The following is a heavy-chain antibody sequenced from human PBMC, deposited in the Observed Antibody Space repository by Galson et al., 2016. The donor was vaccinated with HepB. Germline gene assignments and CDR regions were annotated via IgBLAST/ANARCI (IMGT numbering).Heavy chain of an antibody. D-gene: IGHD3-10*01. V-gene: IGHV3-23*01. Sequence: SLRLSCAASGFTFSSYAINWVRQAPGKGLEWVSAISRRGGSTYSAHSVKGRFTISRDNSKNTLSLHMNSLRAEDTALYYCAKDGGWGVGDFDYWGQGTLVTVSS. CDR1: GFTFSSYA. J-gene: IGHJ4*02. CDR2: ISRRGGST. CDR3: AKDGGWGVGDFDY.